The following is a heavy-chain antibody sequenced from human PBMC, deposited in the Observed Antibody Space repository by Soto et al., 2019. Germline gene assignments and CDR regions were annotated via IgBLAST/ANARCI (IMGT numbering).Heavy chain of an antibody. CDR3: ARDKLSGGYYYFDY. Sequence: QVQLVESGGGVVQPGRSLRLSCAASGFTFSNYAMHWVRQAPGKGLEWVAVISYDGNNKYYADSVKGRFTISRANSRNTLYLQMNTLRAEDTAVYYCARDKLSGGYYYFDYWGQGTLVTVSS. CDR2: ISYDGNNK. J-gene: IGHJ4*02. D-gene: IGHD3-22*01. CDR1: GFTFSNYA. V-gene: IGHV3-30-3*01.